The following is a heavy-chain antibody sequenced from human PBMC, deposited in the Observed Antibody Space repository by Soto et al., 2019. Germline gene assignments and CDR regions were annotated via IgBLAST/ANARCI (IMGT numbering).Heavy chain of an antibody. V-gene: IGHV3-33*01. D-gene: IGHD3-22*01. CDR1: GFTFSSYG. Sequence: ESGGGVVQPGRSLRLSCAASGFTFSSYGMHWVRQAPGKGLEWVAVIWYDGSNKYYADSVKGRFTISRDNSKNTLYLQMNSLRAEDTAVYYCARGRYYDSSGYYGFDYWGQGTLVTVSS. J-gene: IGHJ4*02. CDR2: IWYDGSNK. CDR3: ARGRYYDSSGYYGFDY.